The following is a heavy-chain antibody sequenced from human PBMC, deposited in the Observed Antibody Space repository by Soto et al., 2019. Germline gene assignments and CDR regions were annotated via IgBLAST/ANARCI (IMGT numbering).Heavy chain of an antibody. Sequence: GESLKISCKGSGYSFTSYWIGRVRQMPGKGLEWMGIIYPGDSDTRYSPSFQGQVTISADKSISTAYLQWSSLKASDTAMYYCARVALLRYFDWSPGGWFDPWGQGTLVTVSS. J-gene: IGHJ5*02. D-gene: IGHD3-9*01. CDR2: IYPGDSDT. CDR3: ARVALLRYFDWSPGGWFDP. V-gene: IGHV5-51*01. CDR1: GYSFTSYW.